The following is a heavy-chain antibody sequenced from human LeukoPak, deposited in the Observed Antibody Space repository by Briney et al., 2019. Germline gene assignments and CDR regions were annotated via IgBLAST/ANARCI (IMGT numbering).Heavy chain of an antibody. D-gene: IGHD6-13*01. V-gene: IGHV3-30*03. Sequence: GGSLRLSCAASGFTFSSYGMHWVRQAPGKGLEWVAVTSYAGSNEYYTDSVKGRFTISRDNSKNTLYLQMNSLRADDTAIYYCARTNDIAAAGAFDLWGQGTLVTVSS. CDR3: ARTNDIAAAGAFDL. CDR1: GFTFSSYG. CDR2: TSYAGSNE. J-gene: IGHJ3*01.